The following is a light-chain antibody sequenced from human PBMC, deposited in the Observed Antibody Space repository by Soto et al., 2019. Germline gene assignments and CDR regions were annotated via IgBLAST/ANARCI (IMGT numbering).Light chain of an antibody. CDR1: QSISNW. Sequence: IQLTQSPSPLPASVGDRVTLTCRASQSISNWLAWYQQKPGTAPNLLIYHASILETAVPSRFSGNGSGTEFTLTISSLQPGDFATYYCQQYNSHSFGQGSRVEIK. J-gene: IGKJ1*01. V-gene: IGKV1-5*01. CDR2: HAS. CDR3: QQYNSHS.